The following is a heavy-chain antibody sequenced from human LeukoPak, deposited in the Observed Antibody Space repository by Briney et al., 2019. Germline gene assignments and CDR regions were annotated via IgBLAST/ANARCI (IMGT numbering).Heavy chain of an antibody. J-gene: IGHJ6*03. CDR3: ARDTRDQDYYYYYMDV. D-gene: IGHD2-2*01. CDR2: ISSSGSTI. V-gene: IGHV3-48*03. CDR1: GFTFSSYE. Sequence: GGSLRLSCAASGFTFSSYEMNWVRQAPGKGLEWVSYISSSGSTIYYADSVKGRFTISRDNAKNSLYLQMNSLRAEDTAAYYCARDTRDQDYYYYYMDVWGKGTTVTISS.